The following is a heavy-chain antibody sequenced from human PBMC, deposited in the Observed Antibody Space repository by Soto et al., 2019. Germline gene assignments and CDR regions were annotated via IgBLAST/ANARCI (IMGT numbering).Heavy chain of an antibody. CDR2: IYGAASGI. V-gene: IGHV3-23*01. CDR1: GFTFHEYT. D-gene: IGHD4-17*01. J-gene: IGHJ4*02. Sequence: GGSLRLSCAASGFTFHEYTMNWVRQAPGKGLEWVSGIYGAASGIYYADSVRGRFTISRDNSRNTVYLQMNNLRAEDTAVYYCAKDRHPDGVWDIDWWGQGARVTVSS. CDR3: AKDRHPDGVWDIDW.